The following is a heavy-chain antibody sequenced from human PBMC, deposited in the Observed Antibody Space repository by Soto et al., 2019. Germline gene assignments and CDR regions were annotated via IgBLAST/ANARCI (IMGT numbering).Heavy chain of an antibody. CDR1: GYTFTSYD. Sequence: ASVKVSCKASGYTFTSYDINWVRQATGQGLEWMGWMNPNSGNTGYAQKFQGRVTMTRNTSISTAYMELSSLRSEDTAVYYCAREFGYSYGPDDYYYYMDVWGKGTTVTVSS. CDR2: MNPNSGNT. V-gene: IGHV1-8*01. CDR3: AREFGYSYGPDDYYYYMDV. J-gene: IGHJ6*03. D-gene: IGHD5-18*01.